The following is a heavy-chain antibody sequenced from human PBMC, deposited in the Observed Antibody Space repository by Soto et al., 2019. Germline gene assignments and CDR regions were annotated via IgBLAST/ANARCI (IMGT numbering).Heavy chain of an antibody. J-gene: IGHJ4*02. CDR3: ARGRYGDY. Sequence: QVHLVQSGAEVKKPGASVKVSCKGSGYTFTTYGITWVRQAPGQGLERMGWISAHNGTTNYAQKRQGRVTVTRDTSTSTAYRELRSLRSDATAVYYCARGRYGDYWGQGALVTVSS. CDR2: ISAHNGTT. V-gene: IGHV1-18*01. CDR1: GYTFTTYG. D-gene: IGHD1-1*01.